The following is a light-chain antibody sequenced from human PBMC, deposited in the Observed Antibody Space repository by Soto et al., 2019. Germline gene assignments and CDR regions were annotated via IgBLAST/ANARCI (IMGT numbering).Light chain of an antibody. CDR1: HSFSSTY. CDR2: GAS. V-gene: IGKV3-20*01. CDR3: QQYGSSPPT. J-gene: IGKJ1*01. Sequence: EIVLTQSPGTLSFSPGERATLSCRASHSFSSTYLAWYQQKPGQAPRLLVYGASSRATGIPDRFSGSGSGTDFTLTIRRLEPEDFAVFYCQQYGSSPPTFGQGTKVDIK.